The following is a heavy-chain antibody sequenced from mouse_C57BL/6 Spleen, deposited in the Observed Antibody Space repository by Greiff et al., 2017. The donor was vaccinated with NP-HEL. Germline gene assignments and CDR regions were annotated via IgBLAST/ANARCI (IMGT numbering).Heavy chain of an antibody. V-gene: IGHV1-18*01. CDR1: GYTFTDYN. D-gene: IGHD3-2*02. CDR2: INPNNGGT. Sequence: VHVKQSGPELVKPGASVKIPCKASGYTFTDYNMDWVKQSHGKSLEWIGDINPNNGGTIYNQKFKGKATLTVDKSSSTAYMELRSLTSEDTAVYYCARRQLRLREGFAYWGQGTLVTVSA. J-gene: IGHJ3*01. CDR3: ARRQLRLREGFAY.